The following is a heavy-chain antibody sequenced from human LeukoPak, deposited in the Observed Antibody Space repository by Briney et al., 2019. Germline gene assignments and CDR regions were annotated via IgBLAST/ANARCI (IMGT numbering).Heavy chain of an antibody. CDR1: GYTFTGYY. V-gene: IGHV1-2*02. D-gene: IGHD3-10*01. Sequence: ASVKVSCKASGYTFTGYYMHWVRQAPGQGLEWMGWINPNSGGANYAQKFQGRVTMTRDTSISTAYMELSRLRSDDTAVYYCARDGGTMVRGVYNWFDPWGQGTLVTVSS. CDR3: ARDGGTMVRGVYNWFDP. J-gene: IGHJ5*02. CDR2: INPNSGGA.